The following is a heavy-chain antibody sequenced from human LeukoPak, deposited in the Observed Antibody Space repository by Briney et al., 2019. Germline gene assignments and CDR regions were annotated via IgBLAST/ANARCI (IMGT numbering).Heavy chain of an antibody. CDR1: GYTFTSYA. CDR3: ARERSPTSTDLWTMIVGEGYYYYYMDV. J-gene: IGHJ6*03. CDR2: INTNTGNP. D-gene: IGHD3-22*01. V-gene: IGHV7-4-1*02. Sequence: GASVKVSCKASGYTFTSYAMNWVRQAPGQGLEWMGWINTNTGNPTYAQGFTGRFVFSLDTSVSTAYLQISSLKAEDTAVYYCARERSPTSTDLWTMIVGEGYYYYYMDVWGKGTTVTVSS.